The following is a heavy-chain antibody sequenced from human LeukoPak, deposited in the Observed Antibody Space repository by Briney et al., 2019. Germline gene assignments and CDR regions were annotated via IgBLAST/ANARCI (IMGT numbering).Heavy chain of an antibody. D-gene: IGHD3-10*01. Sequence: SETLSLTCTVSGGSINSNYWNWIRQPPGKGLEWIGHIYYSGSTNYSPSLNSRVTISLDTSKNQFSLEMRSVTAADTAVYYCARESSRDGFIYFDYWGQGTLVTVSS. J-gene: IGHJ4*02. V-gene: IGHV4-59*01. CDR1: GGSINSNY. CDR2: IYYSGST. CDR3: ARESSRDGFIYFDY.